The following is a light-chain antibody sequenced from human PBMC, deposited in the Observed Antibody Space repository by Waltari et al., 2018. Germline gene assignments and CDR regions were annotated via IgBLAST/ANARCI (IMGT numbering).Light chain of an antibody. CDR1: SSDVGNYNL. V-gene: IGLV2-23*02. CDR2: EVT. J-gene: IGLJ2*01. CDR3: CSYASGSTFV. Sequence: QSALTQPASVSGSPGQSITISCAGTSSDVGNYNLVSLYQQHAGEAPKLMIYEVTKRPSGVSNRFSGSKSGNTASLTISGLQAEDEADYYCCSYASGSTFVFGGGTKLTVL.